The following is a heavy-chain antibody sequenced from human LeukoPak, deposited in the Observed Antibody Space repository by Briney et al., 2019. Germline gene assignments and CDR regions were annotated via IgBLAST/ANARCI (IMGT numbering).Heavy chain of an antibody. V-gene: IGHV3-33*01. D-gene: IGHD3-10*01. CDR1: GFTLSNYG. CDR2: IWYDGSNK. Sequence: GGSLRLPCAASGFTLSNYGMHWVRQAPGKGLEWVAVIWYDGSNKQYVDSVKGRFTISRDNSKNTLYLQMNSLRAEDTAVYCCARESSLTGAYFDCWGQGTLVTVSS. CDR3: ARESSLTGAYFDC. J-gene: IGHJ4*02.